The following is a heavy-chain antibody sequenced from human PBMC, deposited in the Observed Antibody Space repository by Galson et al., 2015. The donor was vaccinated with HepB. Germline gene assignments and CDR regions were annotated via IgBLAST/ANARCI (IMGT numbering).Heavy chain of an antibody. Sequence: SLRLSCAASGFTVSSNYMSWVRQAPGKGLEWVSVIYSGGSTYYADSVKGRFTISRHNSKNTLYLQMSSLRAEDTAVYYCAKDSLKRFLEWSFDYWGQGTLVTVSS. V-gene: IGHV3-53*04. CDR2: IYSGGST. D-gene: IGHD3-3*01. CDR3: AKDSLKRFLEWSFDY. J-gene: IGHJ4*02. CDR1: GFTVSSNY.